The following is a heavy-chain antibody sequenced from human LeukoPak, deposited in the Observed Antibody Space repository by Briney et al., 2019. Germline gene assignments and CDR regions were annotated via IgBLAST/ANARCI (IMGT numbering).Heavy chain of an antibody. CDR2: ISSSGSTI. Sequence: GGSLRLSCAASGFPFSSYSMTWVRQAPGKGLEWVSYISSSGSTIYYADSVKGRFTISRDNAKNSLYLQMNSLRAEDTAVYYCASPFGDYGGYWGQGTLVTVSS. CDR3: ASPFGDYGGY. V-gene: IGHV3-48*03. CDR1: GFPFSSYS. J-gene: IGHJ4*02. D-gene: IGHD4-17*01.